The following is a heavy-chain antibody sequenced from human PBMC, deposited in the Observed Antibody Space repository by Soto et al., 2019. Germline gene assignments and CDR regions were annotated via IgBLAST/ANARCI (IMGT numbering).Heavy chain of an antibody. Sequence: PSETLSLTCGVSGVSVSSDIYYWSWIRHHPGKGLEWIGYIYYSGNTYYNPSLGGRVTISLDTSKNHFSLRLRSVTPADTAVYYCARYPVVVVPAANYGLDVWGQGTTVTVSS. CDR1: GVSVSSDIYY. D-gene: IGHD2-2*01. J-gene: IGHJ6*02. CDR3: ARYPVVVVPAANYGLDV. CDR2: IYYSGNT. V-gene: IGHV4-31*11.